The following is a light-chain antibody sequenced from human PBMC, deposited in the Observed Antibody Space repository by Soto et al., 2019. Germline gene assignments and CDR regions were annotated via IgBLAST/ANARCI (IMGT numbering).Light chain of an antibody. V-gene: IGKV1-5*01. Sequence: DIQMTQSPSTLSASVGDRVTITCRASQSISSWLAWYQQKPGKAPKVLIYDASSLESGVPSRFSGSGSGTEFSLTISSLQPDDFATYYCQQYNILWTFGQGTTVEMK. CDR3: QQYNILWT. CDR1: QSISSW. J-gene: IGKJ1*01. CDR2: DAS.